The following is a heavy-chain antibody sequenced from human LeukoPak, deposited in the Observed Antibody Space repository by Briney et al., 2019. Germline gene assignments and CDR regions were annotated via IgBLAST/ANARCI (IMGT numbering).Heavy chain of an antibody. Sequence: GASVKVSCKASGYTFTDYYMHWVQQAPGKGLEWMGRVDPEDGETIYAEKFQGRVTITADTSTDTAYMELSSLRSEDTAVYYCATQDIVVVRFDYWGQGTLVTVSS. J-gene: IGHJ4*02. D-gene: IGHD2-2*01. V-gene: IGHV1-69-2*01. CDR2: VDPEDGET. CDR1: GYTFTDYY. CDR3: ATQDIVVVRFDY.